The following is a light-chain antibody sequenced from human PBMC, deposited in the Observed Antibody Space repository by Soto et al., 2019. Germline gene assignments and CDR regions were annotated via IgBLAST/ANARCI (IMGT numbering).Light chain of an antibody. Sequence: QPVLTQPPSVSGAPGQRVTISCTGSSSNIGAGYDVHWYQQIPGTAPKLLIYGNTNRPSGVPDRFSASKSGTSASLAITGLQAEDEADYYCQSYDGSHWVFGGGTKLTVL. J-gene: IGLJ3*02. V-gene: IGLV1-40*01. CDR1: SSNIGAGYD. CDR3: QSYDGSHWV. CDR2: GNT.